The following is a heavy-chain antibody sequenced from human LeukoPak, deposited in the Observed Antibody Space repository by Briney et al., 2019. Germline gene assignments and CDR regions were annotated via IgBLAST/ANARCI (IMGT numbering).Heavy chain of an antibody. D-gene: IGHD2-2*01. V-gene: IGHV4-61*02. J-gene: IGHJ3*02. CDR2: IYTSGST. CDR3: ARTTEGYCSSTSCRDAFDI. CDR1: GGSISSGSYY. Sequence: SQTLSLTCTVSGGSISSGSYYWSWIRQPAGKGLEWIGRIYTSGSTNYNPSLKSRVTISVDTSKNQFSLKLSSVTAADTAVYYCARTTEGYCSSTSCRDAFDIWGQGTMVTVSS.